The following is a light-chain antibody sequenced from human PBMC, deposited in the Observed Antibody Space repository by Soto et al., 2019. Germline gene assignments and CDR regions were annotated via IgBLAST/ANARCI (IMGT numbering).Light chain of an antibody. CDR1: QRVSSSY. V-gene: IGKV3-20*01. CDR3: QQYVSSPQT. J-gene: IGKJ1*01. Sequence: DIVLTQSPATLSLSPGERATLYCGASQRVSSSYLAWYQQKPGQAPRLLIYGASNRATGIPDRFSGSGSGTDFTLTISRLEPEDFAMYFCQQYVSSPQTFGQGTKVDIK. CDR2: GAS.